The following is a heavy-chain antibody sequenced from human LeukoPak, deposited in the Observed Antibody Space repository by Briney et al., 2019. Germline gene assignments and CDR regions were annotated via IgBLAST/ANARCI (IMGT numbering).Heavy chain of an antibody. D-gene: IGHD5-18*01. CDR1: GESFSSYY. CDR2: INHSGST. Sequence: PSETLSLTCAVYGESFSSYYWSWIRQPPGKGLEWIGEINHSGSTNYYPPLKSRVTISVDTSKNQFSLKLSSVTAGDTAVYSCARHPRGYSDGSYWGQGTLVTVSS. V-gene: IGHV4-34*01. CDR3: ARHPRGYSDGSY. J-gene: IGHJ4*02.